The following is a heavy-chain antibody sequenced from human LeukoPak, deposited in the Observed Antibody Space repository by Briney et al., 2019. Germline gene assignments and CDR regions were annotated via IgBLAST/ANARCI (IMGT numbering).Heavy chain of an antibody. D-gene: IGHD3-10*01. V-gene: IGHV3-30*02. J-gene: IGHJ3*02. CDR3: AKGVRITMVRGAFDI. Sequence: GGSLRLSCAASGFTLSSYGMHWVRQAPGKGLEWVAFIRYDGSNKYYADSVKGRFTISRDNSKNTLYLQMNSLRAEDTALYYCAKGVRITMVRGAFDIWGQGTMVTVSS. CDR2: IRYDGSNK. CDR1: GFTLSSYG.